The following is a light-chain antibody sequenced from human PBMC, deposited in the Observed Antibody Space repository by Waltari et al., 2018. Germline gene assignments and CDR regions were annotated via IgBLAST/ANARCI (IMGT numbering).Light chain of an antibody. V-gene: IGKV1-12*01. J-gene: IGKJ3*01. Sequence: DIQMTQSPSSVSASVGDRVTITCRASQDISSRLVWYQQKAGKAPKLLLYAASSLQTGVPSRFSGSGSGTDFTLTISSLQPEDVATYYCQQTNNFPFTFGPGTKVDIK. CDR3: QQTNNFPFT. CDR2: AAS. CDR1: QDISSR.